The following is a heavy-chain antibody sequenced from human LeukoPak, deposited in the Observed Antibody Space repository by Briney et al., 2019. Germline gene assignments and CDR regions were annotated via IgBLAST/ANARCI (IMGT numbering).Heavy chain of an antibody. CDR3: ARGGGSLEQDIVVVPAAIPGWFDP. CDR1: GGSVNSGGYS. D-gene: IGHD2-2*02. CDR2: INHSGST. V-gene: IGHV4-34*01. Sequence: SETLSLTCAVSGGSVNSGGYSWSWIRQPPGKGLEWIGEINHSGSTNYNPSLKSRVTISVDTSKNQFSLKLSSVTAADTAVYYCARGGGSLEQDIVVVPAAIPGWFDPWGQGTLVTVSS. J-gene: IGHJ5*02.